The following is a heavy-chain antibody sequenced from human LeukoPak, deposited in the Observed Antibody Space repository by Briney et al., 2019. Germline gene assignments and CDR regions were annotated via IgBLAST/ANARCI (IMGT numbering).Heavy chain of an antibody. CDR3: ARTTRGFGEPYNWFDP. CDR2: INHSGST. V-gene: IGHV4-34*01. Sequence: SEALSLTCAVYDGSVSGYYWSWIRQPPGKGLEWIGEINHSGSTKYNPSLKSRVTISVDKSKNQFSLKLSSVTAADTAVYYCARTTRGFGEPYNWFDPWGQGTLVTVSS. D-gene: IGHD3-10*01. CDR1: DGSVSGYY. J-gene: IGHJ5*02.